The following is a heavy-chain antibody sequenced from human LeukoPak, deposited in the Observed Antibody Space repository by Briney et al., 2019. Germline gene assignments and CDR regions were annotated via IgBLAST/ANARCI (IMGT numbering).Heavy chain of an antibody. D-gene: IGHD3-22*01. V-gene: IGHV3-21*01. J-gene: IGHJ4*02. CDR3: AGCRGYDTRDLDY. CDR1: GFTFSHYR. CDR2: ISSTSSDM. Sequence: PGGSLRLSCAASGFTFSHYRMFWVRQAPGKGLEWVSSISSTSSDMYYADSVKGRFTISRDNAKNSLYLQMNSLRAEDTAVYYCAGCRGYDTRDLDYWGQGTLVTVSS.